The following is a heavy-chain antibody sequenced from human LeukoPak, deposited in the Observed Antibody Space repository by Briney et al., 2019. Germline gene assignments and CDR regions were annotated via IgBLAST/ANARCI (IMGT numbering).Heavy chain of an antibody. CDR2: ISSSGSTI. J-gene: IGHJ4*02. V-gene: IGHV3-11*01. CDR1: GFTFSDYY. CDR3: ARVGITIFGVVIIGDYFDY. D-gene: IGHD3-3*01. Sequence: GGSLRLSCAASGFTFSDYYMSWIRQAPGKGLEWVSYISSSGSTIYYADSVKGRFTISRDNAKNSLYLQMNNLRAEDTAVHYCARVGITIFGVVIIGDYFDYWGQGTLVTVSS.